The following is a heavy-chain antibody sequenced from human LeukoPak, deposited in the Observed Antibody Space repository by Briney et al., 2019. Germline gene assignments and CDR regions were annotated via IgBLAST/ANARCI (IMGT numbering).Heavy chain of an antibody. CDR1: GFTVSSNY. J-gene: IGHJ4*02. Sequence: GGSLRLSCAASGFTVSSNYMSWVRQAPGKGLEWVSVIYSGGSTYYADSVKGRFTISRDNSKNTLYLQMNSLRSEDTAVYYCATSINCSGGSCYLFDYWGQGTLVTVSS. CDR3: ATSINCSGGSCYLFDY. CDR2: IYSGGST. V-gene: IGHV3-53*05. D-gene: IGHD2-15*01.